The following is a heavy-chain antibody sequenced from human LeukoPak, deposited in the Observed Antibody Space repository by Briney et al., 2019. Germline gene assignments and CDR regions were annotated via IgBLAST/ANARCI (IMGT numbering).Heavy chain of an antibody. CDR1: GFTFSSYA. D-gene: IGHD5-18*01. CDR3: AKAKLPGYSYGPQGGMDV. Sequence: GGSLRLSCAASGFTFSSYAMSWVRQAPGKGLEWVSAISGSGGSTYYADSVKGRFTISRDNSKNTLYLQMNSLRAEDTAVYYCAKAKLPGYSYGPQGGMDVWGQGTTVTVSS. CDR2: ISGSGGST. J-gene: IGHJ6*02. V-gene: IGHV3-23*01.